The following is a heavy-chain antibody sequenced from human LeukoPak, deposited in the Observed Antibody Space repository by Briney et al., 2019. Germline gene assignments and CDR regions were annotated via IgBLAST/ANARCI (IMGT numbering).Heavy chain of an antibody. V-gene: IGHV4-34*01. J-gene: IGHJ6*03. Sequence: KASETLSLTCAVYGGSFSGYYWSWIRQPPGKGLEWIGEINHSGSTNYNPSLKSRVTISVDTSKNQFSLKLSSVTAADTAVYYCARGPDQARHYYYYMDVWGKGTTVTVSS. CDR1: GGSFSGYY. CDR3: ARGPDQARHYYYYMDV. CDR2: INHSGST. D-gene: IGHD1-14*01.